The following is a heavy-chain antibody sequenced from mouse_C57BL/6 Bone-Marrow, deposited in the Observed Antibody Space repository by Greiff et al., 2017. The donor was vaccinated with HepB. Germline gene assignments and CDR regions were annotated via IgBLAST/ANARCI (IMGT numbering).Heavy chain of an antibody. J-gene: IGHJ2*01. V-gene: IGHV8-8*01. D-gene: IGHD2-2*01. Sequence: QVQLKESGPGILQPSQTLSLTCSFSGFSLSTFGMGVGRIRQPSGKGLEWLAHIWWDDDKYYNPARKSQLTISKDTSKNQVFLKIANVYTADTATYFFARKGYYGFDYWGQGTTLTVSS. CDR1: GFSLSTFGMG. CDR2: IWWDDDK. CDR3: ARKGYYGFDY.